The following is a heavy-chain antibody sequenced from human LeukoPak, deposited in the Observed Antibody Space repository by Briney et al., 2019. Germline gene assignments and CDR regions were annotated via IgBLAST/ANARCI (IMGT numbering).Heavy chain of an antibody. CDR2: ISSSSSTI. J-gene: IGHJ6*03. CDR3: ARDTPDCSSTSCYVRGEGYYYMDV. D-gene: IGHD2-2*01. Sequence: GGSLRLSCAASGFTFSSYEMNWVRQAPGKGLEWVSYISSSSSTIYYADSVKGRFTISRDNAKNSLYLQMNSLRAEDTAVYYCARDTPDCSSTSCYVRGEGYYYMDVWGKGTTVTVSS. V-gene: IGHV3-48*01. CDR1: GFTFSSYE.